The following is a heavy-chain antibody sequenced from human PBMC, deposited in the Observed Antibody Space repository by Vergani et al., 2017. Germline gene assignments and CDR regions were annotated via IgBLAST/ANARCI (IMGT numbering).Heavy chain of an antibody. CDR2: IYYSGST. CDR3: ARHDSGHYDSSYYGLDV. V-gene: IGHV4-39*01. J-gene: IGHJ6*02. Sequence: QLQLHKSGPGLVKPSETLSLTCTLSGGSISSSSHFWGWLRQTPGKGLEWFGSIYYSGSTYYNPSLKSRVSISVDTSKNQFSLKLSSVTAADSAVYYCARHDSGHYDSSYYGLDVWGQGTTVTVSS. CDR1: GGSISSSSHF. D-gene: IGHD3-16*01.